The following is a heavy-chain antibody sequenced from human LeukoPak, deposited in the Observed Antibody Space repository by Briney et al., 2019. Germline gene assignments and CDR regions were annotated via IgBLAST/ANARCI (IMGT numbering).Heavy chain of an antibody. CDR1: GGSFSGYY. Sequence: SETLSLTCAVYGGSFSGYYWSWIRQPPGKGLEWIGEINHSGSTNYNPSLKSRVTISVDTSKNQFSLKLGSVTAADTAVYYCARSGNISNWVYQLLNWFDPWGQGTLVTVSS. D-gene: IGHD2-2*01. CDR3: ARSGNISNWVYQLLNWFDP. V-gene: IGHV4-34*01. J-gene: IGHJ5*02. CDR2: INHSGST.